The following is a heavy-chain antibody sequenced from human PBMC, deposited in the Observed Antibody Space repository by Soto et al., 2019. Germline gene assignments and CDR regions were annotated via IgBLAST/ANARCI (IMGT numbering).Heavy chain of an antibody. CDR2: ISTYNGNT. J-gene: IGHJ4*02. CDR1: GYIFITYG. Sequence: ASVKVSCKASGYIFITYGINWLRQAPGQGPEWMGWISTYNGNTNYAQNLQGRVTMTTDTSTSTAYMELRSLRSDDTAVYYCARGGAHYFDSSGYYFDYWGPGTLVTVSS. V-gene: IGHV1-18*01. CDR3: ARGGAHYFDSSGYYFDY. D-gene: IGHD3-22*01.